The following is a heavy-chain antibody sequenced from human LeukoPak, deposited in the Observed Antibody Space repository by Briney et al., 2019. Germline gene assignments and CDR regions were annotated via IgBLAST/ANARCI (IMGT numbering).Heavy chain of an antibody. V-gene: IGHV1-69*13. CDR1: GYTFTRYD. CDR2: IIPIFGTA. Sequence: GASVKVSCKASGYTFTRYDINWVRQAPGQGLEWMGGIIPIFGTANYAQKFQGRVTIIADESTSTAYMELSSLRSEDTAVYYCARGGGLGDIVVVPAEQFDPWGQGTLVTVSS. J-gene: IGHJ5*02. D-gene: IGHD2-2*01. CDR3: ARGGGLGDIVVVPAEQFDP.